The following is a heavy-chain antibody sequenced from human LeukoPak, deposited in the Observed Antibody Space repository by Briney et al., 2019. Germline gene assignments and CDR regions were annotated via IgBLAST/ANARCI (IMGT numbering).Heavy chain of an antibody. Sequence: GGSLRLSCAPSGFSISSYAMTWVRQAPGKGLEWVSALTSTGGYYADSVKGRFTISSDISKNTLYLQMSSLRAEDTAVYCCAKDLGYNYGLNPYRFDSWGQGTLVTVSS. V-gene: IGHV3-23*01. CDR1: GFSISSYA. D-gene: IGHD5-24*01. CDR2: LTSTGG. CDR3: AKDLGYNYGLNPYRFDS. J-gene: IGHJ4*02.